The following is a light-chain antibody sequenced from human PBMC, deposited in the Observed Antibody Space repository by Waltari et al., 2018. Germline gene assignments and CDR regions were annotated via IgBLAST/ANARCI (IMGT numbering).Light chain of an antibody. V-gene: IGKV1-5*01. J-gene: IGKJ1*01. CDR3: QQYNTYPWT. CDR1: QSISSW. Sequence: DIQMTQSPSTVSASVGDRFTITCRASQSISSWLAWYQQKPGKAPKLLIYDASSWESGVPSRFSGSGSGTEFTLTISSLQPDDFAAYYCQQYNTYPWTFGQGTKVEIK. CDR2: DAS.